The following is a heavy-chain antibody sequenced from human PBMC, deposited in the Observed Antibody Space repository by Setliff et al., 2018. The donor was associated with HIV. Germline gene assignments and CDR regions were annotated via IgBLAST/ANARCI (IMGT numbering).Heavy chain of an antibody. J-gene: IGHJ4*02. D-gene: IGHD1-26*01. CDR2: INTSGWST. CDR1: GDTFTRYF. CDR3: ARVWECGMYY. Sequence: ASVKVSCKASGDTFTRYFMHCGRQAPGQGLEWLGMINTSGWSTWYAEKFQGRVTMTGDTSTNTLYMELSSMRTGDTSVYYCARVWECGMYYWGQGTLVTVSS. V-gene: IGHV1-46*01.